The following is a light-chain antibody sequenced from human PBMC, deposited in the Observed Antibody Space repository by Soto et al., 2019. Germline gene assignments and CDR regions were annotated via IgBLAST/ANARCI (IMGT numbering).Light chain of an antibody. Sequence: QSALTQPPSASGSPGQSVTISCTGTSSDVGGYNYVSWYQHHPAKAPKLMIYEVSKRPSGVPDRFSGSKSGNTASLTVSGLQAEDEADYYCSSYAGSNHLVFGGGTKLTVL. CDR2: EVS. J-gene: IGLJ2*01. V-gene: IGLV2-8*01. CDR1: SSDVGGYNY. CDR3: SSYAGSNHLV.